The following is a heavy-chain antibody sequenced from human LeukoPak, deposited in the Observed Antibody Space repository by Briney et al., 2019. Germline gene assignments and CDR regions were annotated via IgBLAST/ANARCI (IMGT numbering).Heavy chain of an antibody. CDR1: SASISSSGYY. CDR3: ARGGSSYARFFDL. J-gene: IGHJ2*01. D-gene: IGHD1-26*01. V-gene: IGHV4-39*07. Sequence: SETLSLTCIVSSASISSSGYYRGWIRQPPGKGLEWIGSIYYSGSTYYNPSLKSRLIISVDTSKNQFSLKLTSMTAADTAVYYCARGGSSYARFFDLWGRGTLVTVSS. CDR2: IYYSGST.